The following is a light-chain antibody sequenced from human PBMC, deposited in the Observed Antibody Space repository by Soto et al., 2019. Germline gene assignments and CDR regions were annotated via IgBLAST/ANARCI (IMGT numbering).Light chain of an antibody. V-gene: IGLV2-8*01. Sequence: QSALTQPPSASGSPGQSVTISCTGTSRDVGDYDYVSWYQQHPGKAPKLMIYEVSKRPSGFPDRFSGSKSGNTASLTVSGLQTEDEADYYCSSYGGFNNVLFGGGTKLTVL. CDR2: EVS. J-gene: IGLJ2*01. CDR1: SRDVGDYDY. CDR3: SSYGGFNNVL.